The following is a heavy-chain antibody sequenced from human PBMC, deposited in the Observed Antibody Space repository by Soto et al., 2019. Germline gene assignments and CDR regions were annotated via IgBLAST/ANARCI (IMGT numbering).Heavy chain of an antibody. CDR1: GGSISSSSYY. CDR3: AGHLINYDFWSGRANWFDP. J-gene: IGHJ5*02. D-gene: IGHD3-3*01. Sequence: SETLSLTCTVSGGSISSSSYYWGWIRQPPGKGLEWIGSIYYSGSTYYNPSLKSRVTISVDTSKNQFSLKLSSVTAADTAVYYCAGHLINYDFWSGRANWFDPWGQGTLVTVSS. CDR2: IYYSGST. V-gene: IGHV4-39*01.